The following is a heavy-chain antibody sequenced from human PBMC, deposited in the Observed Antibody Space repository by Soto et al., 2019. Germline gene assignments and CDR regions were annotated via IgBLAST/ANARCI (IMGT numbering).Heavy chain of an antibody. CDR3: AGPVLGIAVAGTGVPFDY. CDR1: GFTFSSYS. V-gene: IGHV3-48*02. J-gene: IGHJ4*02. CDR2: ISSSSSTI. Sequence: GGSLRLSCAASGFTFSSYSMNWVRQAPGKGLEWVSYISSSSSTIYYADSVKCRFTISRDNAKNSLYLQMNSLREEDTAVYYCAGPVLGIAVAGTGVPFDYWGQGTLVTVSS. D-gene: IGHD6-19*01.